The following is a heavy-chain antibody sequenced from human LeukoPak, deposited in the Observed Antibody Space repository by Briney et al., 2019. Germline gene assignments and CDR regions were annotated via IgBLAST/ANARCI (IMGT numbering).Heavy chain of an antibody. CDR2: IQTDGSTT. CDR1: GFTFNTYW. CDR3: ARAIGGRSYFGGDY. Sequence: TGGSLRLSCEASGFTFNTYWMHWVRQAPGKGLVWVARIQTDGSTTNYADSVKGRFTISRDNAKNTLYLQMNSLTAEDTAVYYSARAIGGRSYFGGDYWGQGALVTVSS. J-gene: IGHJ4*02. D-gene: IGHD1-26*01. V-gene: IGHV3-74*01.